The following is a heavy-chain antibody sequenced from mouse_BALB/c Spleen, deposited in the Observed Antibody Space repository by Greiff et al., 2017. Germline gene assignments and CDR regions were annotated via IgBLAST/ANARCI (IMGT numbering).Heavy chain of an antibody. J-gene: IGHJ4*01. Sequence: EVQRVESGGGLVQPGGSRKLSCAASGFTFSSFGMHWVRQAPEKGLEWVAYISSGSSTIYYADTVKGRFTISRDNPKNTLFLQMTSLRSEDTAMYYCARWGIDGYYAMDYWGQGTSVTVSS. V-gene: IGHV5-17*02. CDR3: ARWGIDGYYAMDY. CDR1: GFTFSSFG. CDR2: ISSGSSTI. D-gene: IGHD2-3*01.